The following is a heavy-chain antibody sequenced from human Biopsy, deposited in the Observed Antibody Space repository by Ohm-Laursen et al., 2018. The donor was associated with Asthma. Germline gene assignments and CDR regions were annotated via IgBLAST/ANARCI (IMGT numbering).Heavy chain of an antibody. V-gene: IGHV1-69*01. CDR3: AESDYYGSGYYYGMDV. Sequence: SSVKVSCKASGGTFSSYAISWVRQAPGQGLEWMGGIIPIFGTANYAQKFQGRVTIPADESTSTAYMELSSLRSEDTAVYYCAESDYYGSGYYYGMDVWGQGTTVTVSS. D-gene: IGHD3-10*01. CDR2: IIPIFGTA. CDR1: GGTFSSYA. J-gene: IGHJ6*02.